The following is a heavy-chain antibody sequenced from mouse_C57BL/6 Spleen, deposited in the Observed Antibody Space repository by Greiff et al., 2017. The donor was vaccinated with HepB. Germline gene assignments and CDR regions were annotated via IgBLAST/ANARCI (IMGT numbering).Heavy chain of an antibody. CDR3: TAHTTVVDQFAY. V-gene: IGHV1-15*01. CDR1: GYTFTDYE. D-gene: IGHD1-1*01. J-gene: IGHJ3*01. CDR2: IDPETGGT. Sequence: QVQLKESGAELVRPGASVKLSCKASGYTFTDYEMPWVKQTPVHGLEWIAAIDPETGGTAYNQKFKGKAILTADKSTSTAYMELRSLTSEDSAVYYCTAHTTVVDQFAYWGQGTLVTVSA.